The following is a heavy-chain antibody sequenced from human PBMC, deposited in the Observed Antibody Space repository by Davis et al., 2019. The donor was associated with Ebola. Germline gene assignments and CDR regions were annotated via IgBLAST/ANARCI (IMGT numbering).Heavy chain of an antibody. Sequence: GESLKISCKGSGYSFTSYWIGWVRQIPGKGPELMGIIYPGDSDTRYRPSFQGQVTISADKSISTAYLQWSSLKASDTARYYCARQIVVVVAASKTGRFDPWGQGTLVTVSS. D-gene: IGHD2-15*01. CDR1: GYSFTSYW. J-gene: IGHJ5*02. V-gene: IGHV5-51*01. CDR3: ARQIVVVVAASKTGRFDP. CDR2: IYPGDSDT.